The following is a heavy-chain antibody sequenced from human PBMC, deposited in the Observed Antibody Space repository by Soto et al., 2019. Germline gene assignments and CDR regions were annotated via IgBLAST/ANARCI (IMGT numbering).Heavy chain of an antibody. CDR1: VGTCSNSD. CDR3: ARDTILVSVTMHENYFDS. D-gene: IGHD4-17*01. Sequence: QLHLVQSGAEVKKPGSSLKVSCKASVGTCSNSDIRGVWQAPRQKLGWMGGIITIFDTTNYAQKLQGRIASIADESTHPVSMALSNLRSADTGVYDCARDTILVSVTMHENYFDSCGQGTLGSVSS. J-gene: IGHJ4*02. V-gene: IGHV1-69*01. CDR2: IITIFDTT.